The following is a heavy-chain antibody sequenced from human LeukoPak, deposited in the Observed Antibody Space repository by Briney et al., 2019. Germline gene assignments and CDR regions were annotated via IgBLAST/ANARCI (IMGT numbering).Heavy chain of an antibody. CDR1: GLTFSSYE. CDR3: SSWPHNDY. D-gene: IGHD6-13*01. Sequence: PGGSLRLSCAASGLTFSSYEMNWVRQAPGKGLEWVSYIYNSGSTIYYADSVKGRFTISRDNAKNSLYLQMNSLRVEDTAVYHFSSWPHNDYWGQGTLVTVSS. J-gene: IGHJ4*02. CDR2: IYNSGSTI. V-gene: IGHV3-48*03.